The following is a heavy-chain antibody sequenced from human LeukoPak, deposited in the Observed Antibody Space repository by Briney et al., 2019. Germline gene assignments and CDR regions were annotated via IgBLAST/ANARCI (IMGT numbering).Heavy chain of an antibody. CDR2: INSDGSGT. J-gene: IGHJ4*02. CDR3: ARDYYGSGTHFDF. V-gene: IGHV3-74*01. D-gene: IGHD3-10*01. CDR1: GFTVSSNY. Sequence: PGGSLRLSCAASGFTVSSNYMSWVRQAPGKGLVWVSRINSDGSGTTYADSVKGRFTISRDNAKNTLYLQMNSLRVEDTAVYYCARDYYGSGTHFDFWGQGTLVTVSS.